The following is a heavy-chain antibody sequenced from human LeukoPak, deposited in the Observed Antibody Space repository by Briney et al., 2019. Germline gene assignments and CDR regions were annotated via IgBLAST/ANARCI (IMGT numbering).Heavy chain of an antibody. V-gene: IGHV4-39*01. D-gene: IGHD3-10*01. Sequence: SETLSLTCTVSGGSISSSSYYWGWIRQPPGKGLEWIGNIYYSGSTYYNPSLKSRVTISVDTSKNQFSLKLNSVTAADTAMYYCARQGTRFGEFVAFAFWGQGTMVTVSS. CDR2: IYYSGST. CDR1: GGSISSSSYY. CDR3: ARQGTRFGEFVAFAF. J-gene: IGHJ3*01.